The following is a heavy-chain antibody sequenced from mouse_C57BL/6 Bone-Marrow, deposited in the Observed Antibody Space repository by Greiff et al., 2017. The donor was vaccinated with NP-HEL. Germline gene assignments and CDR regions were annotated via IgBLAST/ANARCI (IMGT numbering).Heavy chain of an antibody. D-gene: IGHD1-1*01. Sequence: EVKLVESGGGLVKPGGSLKLSCAASGFTFSSYAMSWVRQTPEKRLEWVATISDGGSYTYYPDNVKGRFTISRDNAKNNLYLQMSHLKSEDTAMYYCARDRGYGSSYGAMDYWGQGTSVTVSS. V-gene: IGHV5-4*01. CDR2: ISDGGSYT. J-gene: IGHJ4*01. CDR1: GFTFSSYA. CDR3: ARDRGYGSSYGAMDY.